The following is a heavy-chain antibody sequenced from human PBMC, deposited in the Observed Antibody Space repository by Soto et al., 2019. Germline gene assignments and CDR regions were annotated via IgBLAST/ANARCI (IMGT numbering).Heavy chain of an antibody. V-gene: IGHV3-23*01. J-gene: IGHJ5*02. CDR1: GFTFSSYA. Sequence: GGSLRLSCAASGFTFSSYAMSWVRQAPGKGLEWVSAISGSGGSTYYADSVKGRFTISRDNSKNTLYLQMNSLRAEDTAVYYCAKWGSYYYDSSGYPYNWFDPWGQGTLVTVSS. CDR2: ISGSGGST. CDR3: AKWGSYYYDSSGYPYNWFDP. D-gene: IGHD3-22*01.